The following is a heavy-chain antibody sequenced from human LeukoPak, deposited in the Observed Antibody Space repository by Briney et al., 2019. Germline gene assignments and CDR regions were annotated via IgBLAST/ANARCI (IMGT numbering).Heavy chain of an antibody. D-gene: IGHD3-10*01. CDR1: GYTFTNYG. J-gene: IGHJ4*02. V-gene: IGHV1-18*01. Sequence: ASVKVSCKASGYTFTNYGISWVRQAPGQGLEWMGWISAYNGNTNYAQKLQGRVTMTTDTSTSTAYMELRSLRSEDTAVYYCARLGSGEDDGGWVDYWGQGTLVTVSS. CDR3: ARLGSGEDDGGWVDY. CDR2: ISAYNGNT.